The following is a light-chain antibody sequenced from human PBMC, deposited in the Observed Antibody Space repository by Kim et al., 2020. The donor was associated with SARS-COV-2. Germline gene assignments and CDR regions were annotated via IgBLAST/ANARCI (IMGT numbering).Light chain of an antibody. CDR1: QSLSRD. V-gene: IGKV3D-15*01. J-gene: IGKJ2*01. CDR3: QQYNSRHS. CDR2: DAS. Sequence: LSLSPGERATPSCRASQSLSRDLAWYQHKPGQAPRLVIFDASTRATGIPSRFSGSGSDTEYSLTISSLQSEDFAVYYCQQYNSRHSFGQGTKLEIK.